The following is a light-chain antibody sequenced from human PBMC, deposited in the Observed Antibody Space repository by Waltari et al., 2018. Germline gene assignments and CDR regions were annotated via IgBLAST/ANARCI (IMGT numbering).Light chain of an antibody. CDR2: WAS. Sequence: QIVLYSSNNKNYLAWYQQKPGQPPKLLIYWASTRESGVPDRFSGSGSGTDFTLTISSLQAEDVAVYYCQQYYSTPYTFGQGTKLEIK. J-gene: IGKJ2*01. CDR3: QQYYSTPYT. CDR1: QIVLYSSNNKNY. V-gene: IGKV4-1*01.